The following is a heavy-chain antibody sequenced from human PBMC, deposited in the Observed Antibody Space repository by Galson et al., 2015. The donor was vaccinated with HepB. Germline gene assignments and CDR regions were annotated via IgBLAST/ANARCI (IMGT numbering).Heavy chain of an antibody. D-gene: IGHD1-26*01. V-gene: IGHV3-53*04. Sequence: SLRLSCAASGFIVKENYISWVRQAPGKGLEWISIIYSDGTTYHTDSVRGRFTISRHDSNNTVYLQMNRLRGEDTAIYYCARNAVGATGWFDPWGPGTLVTVSS. CDR1: GFIVKENY. J-gene: IGHJ5*02. CDR3: ARNAVGATGWFDP. CDR2: IYSDGTT.